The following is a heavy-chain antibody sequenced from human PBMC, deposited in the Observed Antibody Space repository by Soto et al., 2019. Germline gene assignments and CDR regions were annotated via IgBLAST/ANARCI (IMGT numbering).Heavy chain of an antibody. CDR1: GFTFSNYS. D-gene: IGHD3-3*01. V-gene: IGHV3-48*01. CDR3: ARGPSYTYYDFWSGSPNDAFDI. Sequence: RGSLRLSCAASGFTFSNYSMNWVRQATGKGLEWVSYISSSSSTIYYADSVKGRFTISRDNAKNSLYLQMNSLRAEDTAVYYCARGPSYTYYDFWSGSPNDAFDIWGQGTMVTVSS. CDR2: ISSSSSTI. J-gene: IGHJ3*02.